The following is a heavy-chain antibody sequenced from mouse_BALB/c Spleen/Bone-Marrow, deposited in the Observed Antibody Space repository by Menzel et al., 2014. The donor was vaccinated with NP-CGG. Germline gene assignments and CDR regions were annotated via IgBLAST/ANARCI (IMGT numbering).Heavy chain of an antibody. CDR1: GFSLTSYG. V-gene: IGHV2-5*01. Sequence: VTLVESGPGLVQPSQSLSITCTVSGFSLTSYGVHWVRQSPGKGLEWLGVTWRGGSTDYNAAFMSRLSITKDNSKSQVFFKINSLQADDTAIYYCAKIGTTTGAMDYWCQGTSVTVSS. J-gene: IGHJ4*01. D-gene: IGHD2-14*01. CDR2: TWRGGST. CDR3: AKIGTTTGAMDY.